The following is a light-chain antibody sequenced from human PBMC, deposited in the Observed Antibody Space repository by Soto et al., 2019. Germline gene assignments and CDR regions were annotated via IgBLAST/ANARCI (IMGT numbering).Light chain of an antibody. CDR1: QSVSSN. V-gene: IGKV3-15*01. J-gene: IGKJ2*01. Sequence: EIVMTQTPATLSVSPGERATLSCRASQSVSSNLAWYQQKPGQAPRLLIYGASTRATGIPARFSGGGSGTEFSLTISSLQSEDFAVYFCQQYSNWPRDTFGQGTKLEIK. CDR2: GAS. CDR3: QQYSNWPRDT.